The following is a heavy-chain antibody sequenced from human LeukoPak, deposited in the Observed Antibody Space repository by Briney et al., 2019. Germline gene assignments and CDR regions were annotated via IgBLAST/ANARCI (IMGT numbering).Heavy chain of an antibody. D-gene: IGHD2-2*02. CDR1: GGSFSGYY. J-gene: IGHJ4*02. CDR2: IIHSGST. V-gene: IGHV4-34*12. Sequence: SETLSLTCAVYGGSFSGYYWNWIRQPPGEGLEWIGEIIHSGSTNYNPSLKSRVTISVDTSKNQFSLKLSSVTAADTAVYYCARHADCSSTSCYRFDYWGQGTLVTVSS. CDR3: ARHADCSSTSCYRFDY.